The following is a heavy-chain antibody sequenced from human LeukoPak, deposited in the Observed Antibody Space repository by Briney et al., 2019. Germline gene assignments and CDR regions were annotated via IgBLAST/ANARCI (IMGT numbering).Heavy chain of an antibody. D-gene: IGHD6-13*01. CDR2: ISSSSSTI. Sequence: PGGSLRLSCAASGFTFSSYSMNWVRQAPGKGLEWVSYISSSSSTIYYADSVKGRFTISRDNAKNSLYLQMNSLRAEDTAVYYCARWYVAAASDYWGQGTLVTVSS. V-gene: IGHV3-48*01. J-gene: IGHJ4*02. CDR1: GFTFSSYS. CDR3: ARWYVAAASDY.